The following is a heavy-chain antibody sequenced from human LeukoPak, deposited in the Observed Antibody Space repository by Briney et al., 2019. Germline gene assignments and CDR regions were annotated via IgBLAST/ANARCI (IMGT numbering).Heavy chain of an antibody. V-gene: IGHV3-30-3*01. Sequence: GGSLRLSCAASGFTFSSYAMHWVRQAPGKGLEWVAVISYDGSNKYYADSVKGRFTISKDNAKNSLYLQMNSLRAEDTALYHCARNNGMDVWGQGTTVIVSS. CDR1: GFTFSSYA. J-gene: IGHJ6*02. CDR2: ISYDGSNK. CDR3: ARNNGMDV.